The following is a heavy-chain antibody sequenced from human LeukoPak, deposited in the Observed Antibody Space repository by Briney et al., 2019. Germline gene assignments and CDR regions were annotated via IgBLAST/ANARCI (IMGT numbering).Heavy chain of an antibody. J-gene: IGHJ6*04. CDR2: INHSGST. Sequence: SETLSLTCAVYGGSFSGYYWSWIRQPPGKGLEWIGEINHSGSTNYNPSLKSRVTISVDTSKNQFSLKLSSVTAADTAVYYCASPAVAGIRGTYYYYYGMDVWSKGTTVTVSS. D-gene: IGHD6-19*01. CDR1: GGSFSGYY. CDR3: ASPAVAGIRGTYYYYYGMDV. V-gene: IGHV4-34*01.